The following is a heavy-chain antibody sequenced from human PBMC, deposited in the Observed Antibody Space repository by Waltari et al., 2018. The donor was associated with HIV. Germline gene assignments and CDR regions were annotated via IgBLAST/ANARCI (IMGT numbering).Heavy chain of an antibody. CDR3: ARLVGYCSSTSCYRAFYYGMDV. Sequence: EVQLVQSGAEVKKPGESLKISCKGSGYSFTSYWIGWVRQMPGKGLEWMGIIYPGDSETSYSPSFQGQVTISADKSISTAYLQWSSLKASDTAMYYCARLVGYCSSTSCYRAFYYGMDVWGQGTTVTVSS. CDR1: GYSFTSYW. CDR2: IYPGDSET. J-gene: IGHJ6*02. D-gene: IGHD2-2*01. V-gene: IGHV5-51*01.